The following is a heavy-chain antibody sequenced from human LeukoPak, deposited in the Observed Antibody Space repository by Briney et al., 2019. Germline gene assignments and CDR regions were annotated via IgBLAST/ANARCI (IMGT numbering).Heavy chain of an antibody. CDR3: AREGQQLVRSDWFDP. V-gene: IGHV3-21*04. J-gene: IGHJ5*02. Sequence: GGSLRLSCAASGFTFSSYSTNWVRQAPGKGLEWVSSISSSSSYIYYADSVKGRFTISRDNAKNSLYLQMNSLRAEDTALYYCAREGQQLVRSDWFDPWGQGTLVTVSS. CDR1: GFTFSSYS. D-gene: IGHD6-13*01. CDR2: ISSSSSYI.